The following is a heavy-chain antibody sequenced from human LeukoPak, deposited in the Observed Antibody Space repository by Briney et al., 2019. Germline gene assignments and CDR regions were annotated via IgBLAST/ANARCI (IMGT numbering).Heavy chain of an antibody. Sequence: QPGGSLRLSCAASGFTFSSYGMHWVRQAPGKGLEWVAVISYDGSNKYYADSVKGRFTISRDNSKNTLYLQMNSLRAEDTAVYYCHGYYDILPGYSGALDAFDIWGQGTMVTVSS. V-gene: IGHV3-30*03. CDR3: HGYYDILPGYSGALDAFDI. J-gene: IGHJ3*02. D-gene: IGHD3-9*01. CDR1: GFTFSSYG. CDR2: ISYDGSNK.